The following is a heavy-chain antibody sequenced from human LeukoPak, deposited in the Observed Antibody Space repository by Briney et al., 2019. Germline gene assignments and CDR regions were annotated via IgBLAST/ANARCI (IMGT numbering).Heavy chain of an antibody. Sequence: GGSLILSCAASGFTFSSYAMSWVRQAPGKGLEWVSAISGSGGSTYYADSVKGRFTISRDNSKNTLYLQMNSLRAEDTAVYYCAREEYSYYYDSSGYYRPLDYWGQGTLVTVSS. CDR3: AREEYSYYYDSSGYYRPLDY. CDR1: GFTFSSYA. D-gene: IGHD3-22*01. V-gene: IGHV3-23*01. CDR2: ISGSGGST. J-gene: IGHJ4*02.